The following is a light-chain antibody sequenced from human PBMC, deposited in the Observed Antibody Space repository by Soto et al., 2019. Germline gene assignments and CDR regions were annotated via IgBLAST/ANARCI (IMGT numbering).Light chain of an antibody. CDR2: AVS. CDR1: QNIRTY. V-gene: IGKV1-39*01. Sequence: DIQMTQSPTSLAASVGDRVTITCLASQNIRTYLNWYQQKPGKAPTLLISAVSSLQSGVPSRFSGSGSGTDFSLTISSLQPEDFATYYCQQSYGTPWTFGQGTKVDIK. CDR3: QQSYGTPWT. J-gene: IGKJ1*01.